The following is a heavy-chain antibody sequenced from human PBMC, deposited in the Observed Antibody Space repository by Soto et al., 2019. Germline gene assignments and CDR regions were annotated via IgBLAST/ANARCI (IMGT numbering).Heavy chain of an antibody. CDR2: ISYDGSNK. V-gene: IGHV3-30-3*01. Sequence: QVQLVESGGGVVQPGRSLRLSCAASGFTFSSYAMHWVRQAPGKGLEWVAVISYDGSNKYYADSVKGRFTISRDNSKNTLYLQMNSLRAEDTAVYYCARTTTVNYWYFDLWGHGTLVTVSS. CDR1: GFTFSSYA. CDR3: ARTTTVNYWYFDL. D-gene: IGHD4-17*01. J-gene: IGHJ2*01.